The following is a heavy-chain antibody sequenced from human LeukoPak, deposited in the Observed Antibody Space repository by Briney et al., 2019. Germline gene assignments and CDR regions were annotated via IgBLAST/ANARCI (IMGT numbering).Heavy chain of an antibody. Sequence: SVKVSCKASGGTFSSYAISWVRQAPGQGLEWMGGIIPIFGTANYAQKFQGRVTITTDESTSTAYMELSSLRSEDTAVYYCARDAARRAARLFPRSWYYYMDVWGKGTTVTVSS. CDR2: IIPIFGTA. D-gene: IGHD6-6*01. V-gene: IGHV1-69*05. CDR3: ARDAARRAARLFPRSWYYYMDV. CDR1: GGTFSSYA. J-gene: IGHJ6*03.